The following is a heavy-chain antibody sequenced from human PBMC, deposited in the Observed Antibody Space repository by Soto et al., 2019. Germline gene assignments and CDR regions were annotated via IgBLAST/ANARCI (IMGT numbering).Heavy chain of an antibody. CDR2: IYYSGST. CDR3: ASGWYEYHFDY. V-gene: IGHV4-59*08. J-gene: IGHJ4*02. Sequence: SXTCTVSGGSISRYYWGWIRQPPGKGLEWIGYIYYSGSTNYNPSLKSRVTISVDTSKNQFSLKLSSVTAADTAVYYCASGWYEYHFDYWGQGTLVTVSS. D-gene: IGHD6-19*01. CDR1: GGSISRYY.